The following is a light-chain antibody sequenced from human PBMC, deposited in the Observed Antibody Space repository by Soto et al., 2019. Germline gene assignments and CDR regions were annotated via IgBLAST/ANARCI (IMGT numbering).Light chain of an antibody. J-gene: IGLJ1*01. Sequence: QSVLTQPAAVSGSPGQSITISCTGTSGDIGSYNLVSWYQQHPGKAPKLIIYEVTDRPSGVSKRFSGSKSGNTASLTISGLQDEDDAEHYCSSYTNTNTRACVFGTGTKVTVL. CDR3: SSYTNTNTRACV. CDR1: SGDIGSYNL. V-gene: IGLV2-14*01. CDR2: EVT.